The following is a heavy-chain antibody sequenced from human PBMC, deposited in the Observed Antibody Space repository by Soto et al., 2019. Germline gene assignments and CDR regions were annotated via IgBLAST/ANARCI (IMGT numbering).Heavy chain of an antibody. V-gene: IGHV3-49*03. CDR1: GFTFGDYA. CDR3: TAQYSSRHYYYYMDV. J-gene: IGHJ6*03. CDR2: IRSKAYGGTT. D-gene: IGHD6-13*01. Sequence: GGSLRLSCTASGFTFGDYAMSWFRQAPGKGLEWVGFIRSKAYGGTTEYAASVKGRFTISRDDSKSIAYLQMNSLKTEDTAVYYCTAQYSSRHYYYYMDVWGKGTTVTVSS.